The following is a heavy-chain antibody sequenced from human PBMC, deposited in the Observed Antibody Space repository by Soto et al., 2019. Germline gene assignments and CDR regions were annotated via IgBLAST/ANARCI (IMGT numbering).Heavy chain of an antibody. Sequence: GESLRISCKGSGYSFTSYWISWVRQMPGNGLEWMGRIDPSDSYTNYSPSFQGHVTISADKSISTAYLQWSSLKASDTAMYYCARGGRGGLLHPYYYYGMDVWGQVTTVTVSS. J-gene: IGHJ6*02. D-gene: IGHD2-15*01. V-gene: IGHV5-10-1*01. CDR1: GYSFTSYW. CDR3: ARGGRGGLLHPYYYYGMDV. CDR2: IDPSDSYT.